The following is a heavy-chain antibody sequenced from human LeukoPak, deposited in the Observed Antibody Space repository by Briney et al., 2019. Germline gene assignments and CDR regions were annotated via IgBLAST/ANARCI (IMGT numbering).Heavy chain of an antibody. V-gene: IGHV4-59*08. CDR3: ARHRAYDGRVDY. J-gene: IGHJ4*02. CDR2: IYYSGST. D-gene: IGHD5-12*01. CDR1: GGSISSYY. Sequence: SETLSLTCTVSGGSISSYYWSWIRQPPGKGLEWIGYIYYSGSTNYNPSLKSRVTISVDTSKNQFSLKLSSVTAADTAVYYCARHRAYDGRVDYWGQGTLVNVSS.